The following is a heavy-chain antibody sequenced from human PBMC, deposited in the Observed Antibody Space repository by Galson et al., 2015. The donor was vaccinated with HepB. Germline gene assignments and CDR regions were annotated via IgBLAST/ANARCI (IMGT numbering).Heavy chain of an antibody. CDR3: TTGRGYCSSTSCYLFHEIYYYYYYMDV. Sequence: SLRLSCAASGFTFSNAWMSWVRQAPGKGLEWVGRIKSKTDGGTTDYAAPVKGRFAISRDDSKNTLYLQMNSLKTEDTAVYYCTTGRGYCSSTSCYLFHEIYYYYYYMDVWGKGTTVTVSS. V-gene: IGHV3-15*01. CDR2: IKSKTDGGTT. D-gene: IGHD2-2*01. CDR1: GFTFSNAW. J-gene: IGHJ6*03.